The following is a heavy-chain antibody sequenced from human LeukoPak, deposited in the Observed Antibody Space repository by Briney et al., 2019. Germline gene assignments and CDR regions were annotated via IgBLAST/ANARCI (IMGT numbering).Heavy chain of an antibody. CDR1: GFTFSSYG. D-gene: IGHD1-7*01. V-gene: IGHV3-23*01. Sequence: GGSLRLSCAASGFTFSSYGMHWVRQAPGKGLEWVSAISGSGGSTYYADAVKGRFTISRDNSKNTLYLQMNSLKTEDTAVYFCTTETYNWNYGVYWGQGTLVTVSS. CDR2: ISGSGGST. J-gene: IGHJ4*02. CDR3: TTETYNWNYGVY.